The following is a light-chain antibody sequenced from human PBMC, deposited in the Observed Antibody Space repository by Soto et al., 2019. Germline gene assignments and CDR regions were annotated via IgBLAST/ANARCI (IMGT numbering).Light chain of an antibody. CDR2: DVH. V-gene: IGLV2-11*01. CDR3: CSFAGDPSA. Sequence: QSVLTQPRSVSASPGQSVAISCTGTSSDVGGYDYVSWYQQHPGKAPKLMIYDVHKRPSGVPDRFSGSKSGNTASLTISGLQAEDEADYSCCSFAGDPSAFGPGPKLPAL. J-gene: IGLJ1*01. CDR1: SSDVGGYDY.